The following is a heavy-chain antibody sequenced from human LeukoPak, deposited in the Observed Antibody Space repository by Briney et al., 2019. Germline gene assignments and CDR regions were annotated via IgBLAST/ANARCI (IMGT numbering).Heavy chain of an antibody. CDR1: GGSISSGDHY. CDR2: IYNSGSS. J-gene: IGHJ1*01. Sequence: PSETLSLTCTVSGGSISSGDHYWSWIRQHPGKGLEGIGYIYNSGSSYYNPSLKSRVIISVDTSKNQFSLKLRSVTAADTAVYYCARVSHDSGGVEYFQNWGQGTLVTVSS. V-gene: IGHV4-30-4*08. CDR3: ARVSHDSGGVEYFQN. D-gene: IGHD4-23*01.